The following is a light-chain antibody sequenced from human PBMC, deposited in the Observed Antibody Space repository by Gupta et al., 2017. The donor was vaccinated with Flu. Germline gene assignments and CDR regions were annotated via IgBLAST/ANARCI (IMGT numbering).Light chain of an antibody. CDR2: KAS. V-gene: IGKV1-5*03. CDR3: QQYNSYSRT. J-gene: IGKJ1*01. Sequence: DIQMTQSPSTLSASVGDRVTITCRASQSISNWLAWYQQKPGKAPKLLIYKASSSESGVPSRFSGSGSGTEFTLTISSLQPDDFATYYCQQYNSYSRTFGRGTKVEIK. CDR1: QSISNW.